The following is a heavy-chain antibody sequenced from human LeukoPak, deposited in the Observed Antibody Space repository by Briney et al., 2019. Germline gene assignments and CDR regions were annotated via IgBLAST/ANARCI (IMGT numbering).Heavy chain of an antibody. CDR1: GGSISSSNW. V-gene: IGHV4-4*02. J-gene: IGHJ3*02. CDR2: IYHSGRT. D-gene: IGHD6-13*01. Sequence: SGTLSLTCAVSGGSISSSNWWSWVRQPPGKGLEWIGEIYHSGRTNYNPSLKSQVTISVDKSKNQFSLKLSSVTAADTAVYYCGHYRGTAAGKGGAFDIWGQGTMVTVSS. CDR3: GHYRGTAAGKGGAFDI.